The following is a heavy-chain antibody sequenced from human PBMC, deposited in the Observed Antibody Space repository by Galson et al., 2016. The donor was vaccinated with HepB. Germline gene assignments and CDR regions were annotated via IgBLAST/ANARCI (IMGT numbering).Heavy chain of an antibody. CDR3: ARGLWGGTDDPYYYYGMDV. Sequence: SCKASGYTFTGYDINWVRQATGQGLEWMGWVNPHSGNTAYAQKFQGRVTMTRSTSMSAAYMEISSLTSEDTAVYYCARGLWGGTDDPYYYYGMDVWGQGTTVTVSS. V-gene: IGHV1-8*01. D-gene: IGHD1-26*01. J-gene: IGHJ6*02. CDR1: GYTFTGYD. CDR2: VNPHSGNT.